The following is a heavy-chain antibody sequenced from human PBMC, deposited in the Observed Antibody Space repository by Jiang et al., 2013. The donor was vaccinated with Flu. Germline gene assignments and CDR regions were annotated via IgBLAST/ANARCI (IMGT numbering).Heavy chain of an antibody. CDR2: TNPDGSAT. CDR1: GFTFSRYF. V-gene: IGHV3-74*03. Sequence: VQLVESGGGLVHPGDSLRLSCAASGFTFSRYFMHWVRQAPGKGLVWVSRTNPDGSATMYADSVKGRFTVSRDNAKNTLYLQMSSLRVEDTAIYYCVTAYNYNKPDY. D-gene: IGHD4-11*01. CDR3: VTAYNYNKPDY. J-gene: IGHJ4*01.